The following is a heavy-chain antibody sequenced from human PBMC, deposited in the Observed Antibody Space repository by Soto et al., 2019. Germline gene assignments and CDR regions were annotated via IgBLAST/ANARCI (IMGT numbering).Heavy chain of an antibody. Sequence: EVQLVESGGGLVKPGGSLRLSCAASGFTFSNAWMSWVRQAPGKGLEWVGRIKSKTDGGATDYAAPVKGRFTISRDDSKNTLYLQMNSLKTEDTAVYYCTTAYDSSGQDYWGQGTLVTVSS. CDR1: GFTFSNAW. D-gene: IGHD3-22*01. CDR3: TTAYDSSGQDY. CDR2: IKSKTDGGAT. V-gene: IGHV3-15*01. J-gene: IGHJ4*02.